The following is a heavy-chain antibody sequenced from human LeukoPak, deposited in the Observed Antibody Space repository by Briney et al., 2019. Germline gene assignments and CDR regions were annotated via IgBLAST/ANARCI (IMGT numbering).Heavy chain of an antibody. Sequence: GGSLRLSCAASGFILSDYYMSWIRQAPGKGLEWVSYISNSGTAIYYADSVKGRFTVSRDNAKNSLYLQMNSLRVEDTAVYYCGRDPEWPAYNDLNWFDPWGQGTLVTVSS. V-gene: IGHV3-11*01. J-gene: IGHJ5*02. CDR1: GFILSDYY. CDR3: GRDPEWPAYNDLNWFDP. D-gene: IGHD3-3*01. CDR2: ISNSGTAI.